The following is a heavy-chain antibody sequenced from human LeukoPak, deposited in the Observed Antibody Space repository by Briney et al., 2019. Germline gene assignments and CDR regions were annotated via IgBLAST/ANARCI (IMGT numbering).Heavy chain of an antibody. CDR2: ITGSGGST. J-gene: IGHJ1*01. CDR3: ARGGKRAVAGTRSPQYSQQ. V-gene: IGHV3-23*01. Sequence: GGSLRLSCAASGFTFSIHGMSWVRQGPGKGLEWVSGITGSGGSTYYADSVKGRFTISRDNSKNTLYLQMNSLRAEDTAVYYCARGGKRAVAGTRSPQYSQQWGQNTLVTVSS. D-gene: IGHD6-19*01. CDR1: GFTFSIHG.